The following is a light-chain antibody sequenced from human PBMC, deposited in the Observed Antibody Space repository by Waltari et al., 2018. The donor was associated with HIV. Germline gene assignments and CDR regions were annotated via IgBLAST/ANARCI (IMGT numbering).Light chain of an antibody. Sequence: SSELTQDPAVSVALGQTVRITCQGDSLRSYYASWYQQKPGQAPVLVISGKNNRPSGIPDRFSGSSSGNTASLTITGAKAEDEADYYCNSRDSSGNHLMVFGGGTKLTVL. CDR1: SLRSYY. V-gene: IGLV3-19*01. CDR2: GKN. CDR3: NSRDSSGNHLMV. J-gene: IGLJ2*01.